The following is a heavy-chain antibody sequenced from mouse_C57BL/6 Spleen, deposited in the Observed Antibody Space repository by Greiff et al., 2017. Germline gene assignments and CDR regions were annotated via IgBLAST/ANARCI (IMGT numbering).Heavy chain of an antibody. CDR2: ISDGGSYT. CDR1: GFTFSSYA. J-gene: IGHJ4*01. Sequence: EVKLVESGGGLVKPGGSLKLSCAASGFTFSSYAMSWVRQTPEKRLEWVATISDGGSYTYYPDNVKGRFTISRDNAKNNLYLQISHLKSEDTAMYYCARVRYSNYYAMDYWGQGTSVTVSS. D-gene: IGHD2-5*01. V-gene: IGHV5-4*03. CDR3: ARVRYSNYYAMDY.